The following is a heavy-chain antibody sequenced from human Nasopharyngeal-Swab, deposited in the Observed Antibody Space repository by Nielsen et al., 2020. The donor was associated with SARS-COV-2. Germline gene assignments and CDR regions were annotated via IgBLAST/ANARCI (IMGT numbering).Heavy chain of an antibody. Sequence: WIRQPPGKGLEWIGSIYYSGSTYYNPSLKSRVTISVDTSKNQFSLKLSSVTAADTAVYYCARQENYDYVWGSYRLNWFDPWGQGILVTVSS. J-gene: IGHJ5*02. D-gene: IGHD3-16*02. V-gene: IGHV4-39*01. CDR2: IYYSGST. CDR3: ARQENYDYVWGSYRLNWFDP.